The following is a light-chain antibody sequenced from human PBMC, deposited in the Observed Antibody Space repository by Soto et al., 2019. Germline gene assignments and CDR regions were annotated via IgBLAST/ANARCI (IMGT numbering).Light chain of an antibody. J-gene: IGKJ1*01. CDR2: GTS. CDR1: QSVSSSY. Sequence: EIVLTQSPGTLSLSPGERATLSCRASQSVSSSYLAWYQQKPGQAPRLLIYGTSTRATGIPARFSGSGSGTEFTLTISSLQSEDFAFYYCQQYDNWPRTFGQGTKVDI. V-gene: IGKV3-15*01. CDR3: QQYDNWPRT.